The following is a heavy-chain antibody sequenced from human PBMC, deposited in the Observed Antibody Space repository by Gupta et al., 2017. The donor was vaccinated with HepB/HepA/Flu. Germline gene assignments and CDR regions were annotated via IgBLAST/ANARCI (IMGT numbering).Heavy chain of an antibody. CDR2: ISSGGDTI. J-gene: IGHJ4*02. Sequence: EVQLLESGGGLVQPGGSLRLSCVASGFTFSSYSINWVRQAPGKGLEWVSVISSGGDTIYYADSVKGRFTISRDNSKNSLYLQMNSLRAEDTAIYYCAKKEGGTYPFDHWGQGIMVTVSS. V-gene: IGHV3-23*01. D-gene: IGHD1-26*01. CDR1: GFTFSSYS. CDR3: AKKEGGTYPFDH.